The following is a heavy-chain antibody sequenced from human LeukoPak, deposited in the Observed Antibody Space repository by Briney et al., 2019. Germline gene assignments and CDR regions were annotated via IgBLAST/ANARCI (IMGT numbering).Heavy chain of an antibody. J-gene: IGHJ5*02. D-gene: IGHD6-19*01. Sequence: GGSLRLSCAASGFTFSDHWMNWVRQAPGKGLEWVATIKQDGSEKYYVDSVKGRFTISRDNAMNSLFLQMNSLRADDTAVYYCTGDRGWYRLDLWGQGALVTVSS. CDR2: IKQDGSEK. V-gene: IGHV3-7*01. CDR1: GFTFSDHW. CDR3: TGDRGWYRLDL.